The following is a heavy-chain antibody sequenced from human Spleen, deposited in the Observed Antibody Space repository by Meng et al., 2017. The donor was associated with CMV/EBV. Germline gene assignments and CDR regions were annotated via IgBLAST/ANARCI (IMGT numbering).Heavy chain of an antibody. D-gene: IGHD2-2*02. V-gene: IGHV1-69*05. J-gene: IGHJ6*02. CDR3: AREGPAATPEGGMDV. CDR1: GYTFTAYY. Sequence: KISCKASGYTFTAYYIHWVRQAPGQGLEWMGGIISIFGTPNYAQKFQGRVTITTDESTRTVYMNLSSLRSEDTAVYYCAREGPAATPEGGMDVWGQGTTVTVSS. CDR2: IISIFGTP.